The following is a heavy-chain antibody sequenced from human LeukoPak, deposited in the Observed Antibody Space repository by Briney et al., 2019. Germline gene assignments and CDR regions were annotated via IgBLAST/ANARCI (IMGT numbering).Heavy chain of an antibody. Sequence: PGGSLRLSCAASGFTFSSYAMSWVRQAPGKGLEWVSAISGSGGSTYYADSVKGRFTISRDNSKNTPYLQMNSLRAEDTAVYYCAKGPITMIVVVITTFDYWGQGTLVTVSS. CDR2: ISGSGGST. CDR1: GFTFSSYA. CDR3: AKGPITMIVVVITTFDY. D-gene: IGHD3-22*01. V-gene: IGHV3-23*01. J-gene: IGHJ4*02.